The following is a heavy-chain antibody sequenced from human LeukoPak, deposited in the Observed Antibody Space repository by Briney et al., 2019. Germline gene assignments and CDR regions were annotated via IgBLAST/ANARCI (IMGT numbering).Heavy chain of an antibody. Sequence: ASVKVSCKTSGYSFNDYYLHWVRQAPGQGLEWMGWINPNSGRTHYAPKFQGRVTLTTDTSITTAYMELSSLISRDTALYCCARDSSDILTGYYHFWGQGTLVTVSS. CDR3: ARDSSDILTGYYHF. J-gene: IGHJ4*02. CDR1: GYSFNDYY. CDR2: INPNSGRT. V-gene: IGHV1-2*02. D-gene: IGHD3-9*01.